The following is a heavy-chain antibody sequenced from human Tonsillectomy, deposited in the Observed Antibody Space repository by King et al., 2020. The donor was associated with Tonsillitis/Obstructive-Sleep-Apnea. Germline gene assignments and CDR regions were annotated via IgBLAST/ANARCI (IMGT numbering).Heavy chain of an antibody. CDR3: AREGDAVDAFDI. J-gene: IGHJ3*02. CDR1: GGSISSYY. V-gene: IGHV4-59*01. D-gene: IGHD3-16*01. CDR2: IDYSGST. Sequence: VQLQESGPGLVKPSETLSLTCTVSGGSISSYYWSWIRQPPGKGLEWIGYIDYSGSTKYNPSLTSRVTISVDTSKNQFSLRLISVTAADTAVYYCAREGDAVDAFDIWGQGTMVTVSS.